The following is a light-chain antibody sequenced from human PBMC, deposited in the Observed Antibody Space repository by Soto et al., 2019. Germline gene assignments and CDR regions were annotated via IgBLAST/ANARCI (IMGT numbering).Light chain of an antibody. CDR3: NSYTTSSTLV. Sequence: QSALTQPASVSGSPGQSITISCTGTSSDVGTYKYVSWYQQHPGKAPKLMIYDVSNLPSGVSNRFSGSKSGNTASLTISGLQAEDEADYYCNSYTTSSTLVFGTGTKLTVL. CDR2: DVS. J-gene: IGLJ1*01. V-gene: IGLV2-14*03. CDR1: SSDVGTYKY.